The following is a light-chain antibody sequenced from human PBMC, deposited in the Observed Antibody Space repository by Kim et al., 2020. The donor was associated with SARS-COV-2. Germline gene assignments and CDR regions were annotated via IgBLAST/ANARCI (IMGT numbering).Light chain of an antibody. CDR3: QAWDSSTSWV. V-gene: IGLV3-1*01. Sequence: SYELTQPPSVSVSPGQTASITCSGDKLGDKYACWYQQKPGQSPVLVIYQDSKRPSGIPERFSGSNSGNTANLTISGTQAMDEADYYCQAWDSSTSWVFGGGTKLTVL. J-gene: IGLJ3*02. CDR2: QDS. CDR1: KLGDKY.